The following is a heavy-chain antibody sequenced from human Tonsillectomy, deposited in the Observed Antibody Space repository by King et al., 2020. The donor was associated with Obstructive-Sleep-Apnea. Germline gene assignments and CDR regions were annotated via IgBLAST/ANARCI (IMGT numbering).Heavy chain of an antibody. V-gene: IGHV3-9*01. J-gene: IGHJ4*02. Sequence: VQLVESGGGLVQPGRSLRLSCAASGFTFDDYAMHWVRQAPGKGLEWVSGISWYSGSIGYADSVKGRFTISRDNAKNSLYLQMNSLRAEDTALYYCAKDILDGSSWTGFDYWGQGTLVTVSS. CDR3: AKDILDGSSWTGFDY. CDR1: GFTFDDYA. D-gene: IGHD6-13*01. CDR2: ISWYSGSI.